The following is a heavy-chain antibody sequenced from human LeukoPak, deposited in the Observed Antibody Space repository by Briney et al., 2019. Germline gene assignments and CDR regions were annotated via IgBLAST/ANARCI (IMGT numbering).Heavy chain of an antibody. CDR1: GFTFSTYW. J-gene: IGHJ4*02. Sequence: GGSLRLSCAASGFTFSTYWMSWVRQAPGKGLEWVANIKHDGSEKHYVDFVKGRFTISRDNAKSSLYLQMNSLRAEDTAVYYCARDGVWFGEFFDYWGQGTLVSVSS. D-gene: IGHD3-10*01. V-gene: IGHV3-7*01. CDR3: ARDGVWFGEFFDY. CDR2: IKHDGSEK.